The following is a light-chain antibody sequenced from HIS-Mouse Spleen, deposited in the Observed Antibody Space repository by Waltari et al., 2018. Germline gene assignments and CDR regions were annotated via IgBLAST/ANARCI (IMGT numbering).Light chain of an antibody. CDR1: SGSIASDY. CDR2: EDN. Sequence: NFMLTQPHSVSESPGKPVTISCTGSSGSIASDYVQWDQQRPGSAPTTVIYEDNQRPSGVPDRFSGSIDSSSNSASLTISGLKTEDEADYYCQSYDSSNQGVFGGGTKLTVL. J-gene: IGLJ3*02. V-gene: IGLV6-57*02. CDR3: QSYDSSNQGV.